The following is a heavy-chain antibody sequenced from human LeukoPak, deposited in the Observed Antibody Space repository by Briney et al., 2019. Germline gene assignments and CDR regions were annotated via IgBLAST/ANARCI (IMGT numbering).Heavy chain of an antibody. J-gene: IGHJ5*02. CDR1: GGSFSGYY. CDR3: ARGTYYYDSSGYYLRWFDP. CDR2: INHSGST. Sequence: SETLSLTCAVYGGSFSGYYWSWIRQPPGKGLEWIGEINHSGSTNYNPYLKSRVTISVDTSKNQFSLKLSSVTAADTAVYYCARGTYYYDSSGYYLRWFDPWGQGTLVTVSS. D-gene: IGHD3-22*01. V-gene: IGHV4-34*01.